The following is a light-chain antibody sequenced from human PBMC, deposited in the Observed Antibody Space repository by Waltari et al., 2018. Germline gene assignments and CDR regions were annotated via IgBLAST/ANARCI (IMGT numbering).Light chain of an antibody. V-gene: IGLV4-69*01. J-gene: IGLJ3*02. CDR3: QTWGTDSRV. CDR1: GGHSSNA. CDR2: LNSDGSH. Sequence: QLVLTQSPSASASLGASVKLTCTLSGGHSSNAIAWHQQQPEKGPRYLMKLNSDGSHHKGDGIPDRCSGSSSGAERYLSISSVQSEDEADYYCQTWGTDSRVFGGGTKLTVL.